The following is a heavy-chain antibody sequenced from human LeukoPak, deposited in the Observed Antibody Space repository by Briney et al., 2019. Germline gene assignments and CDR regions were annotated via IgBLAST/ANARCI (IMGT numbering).Heavy chain of an antibody. CDR1: GFTFSSYA. CDR2: ISGSGGST. D-gene: IGHD3-10*01. J-gene: IGHJ4*02. CDR3: AKVPGFGELSPAH. Sequence: SGGSLRLSCAASGFTFSSYAMSWVRQAPGKGLEWVSAISGSGGSTYYADSVKGRFTISRDNSKNTLYLQMNSLRAEDTAVYYCAKVPGFGELSPAHWGQGTLVTVSS. V-gene: IGHV3-23*01.